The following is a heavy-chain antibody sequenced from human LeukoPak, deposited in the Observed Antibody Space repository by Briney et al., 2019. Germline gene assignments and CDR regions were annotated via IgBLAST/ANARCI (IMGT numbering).Heavy chain of an antibody. V-gene: IGHV4-34*01. Sequence: SETLSLTCAVYGGSFSGYYWSWIRQPPGKGLEWIGEINHSGSTDYNPSLKSRVTISVDTSKNQFSLKLSSMTAADTAVYYCARVDMYYEILTGYLYWFDPWGQGTLVTVSS. D-gene: IGHD3-9*01. CDR3: ARVDMYYEILTGYLYWFDP. CDR1: GGSFSGYY. CDR2: INHSGST. J-gene: IGHJ5*02.